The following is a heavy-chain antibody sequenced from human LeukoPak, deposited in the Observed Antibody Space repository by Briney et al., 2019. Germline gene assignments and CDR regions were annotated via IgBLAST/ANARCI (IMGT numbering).Heavy chain of an antibody. V-gene: IGHV4-39*07. CDR3: ASVWGDYGDYGGDY. D-gene: IGHD4-17*01. J-gene: IGHJ4*02. Sequence: SETLSLTCTVSGGSISSSSYYWSWIRQPPGKGLEWIGEINHSGSTNYNPSLKSRVTISVDTSKNQFSLKLSSVTAADTAVYYCASVWGDYGDYGGDYWGQGTLVTVSS. CDR2: INHSGST. CDR1: GGSISSSSYY.